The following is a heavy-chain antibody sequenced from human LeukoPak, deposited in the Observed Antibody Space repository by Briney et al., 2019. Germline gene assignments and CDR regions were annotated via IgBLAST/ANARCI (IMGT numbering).Heavy chain of an antibody. CDR2: IYSGGST. J-gene: IGHJ4*02. Sequence: PGGSLRPSCAASGFTVSSNYMSRVRQAPGKGLEWVPVIYSGGSTYYADSVKGRFTISRDNSKNTLYLQMNSLRAEDTAVYYCARHRHYDFWSGYYDYWGQGTLVTVSS. CDR1: GFTVSSNY. D-gene: IGHD3-3*01. V-gene: IGHV3-53*01. CDR3: ARHRHYDFWSGYYDY.